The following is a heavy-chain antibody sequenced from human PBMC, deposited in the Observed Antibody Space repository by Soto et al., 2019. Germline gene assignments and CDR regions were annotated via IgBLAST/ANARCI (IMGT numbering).Heavy chain of an antibody. Sequence: QVQLVQSGAEVKKPGASVKVSCKASGYTFTSYDINWVRQATGQGLEWMGWMNPNRGNTGYAQKFQGRVTMTRNTSISTAYMELSSLRSEDTAVYYCARVKRSSGWYSYYYYGMDVWGQGTTVTVSS. V-gene: IGHV1-8*01. CDR1: GYTFTSYD. J-gene: IGHJ6*02. CDR3: ARVKRSSGWYSYYYYGMDV. D-gene: IGHD6-19*01. CDR2: MNPNRGNT.